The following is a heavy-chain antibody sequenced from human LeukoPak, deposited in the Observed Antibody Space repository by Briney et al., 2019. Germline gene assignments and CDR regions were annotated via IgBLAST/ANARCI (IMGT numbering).Heavy chain of an antibody. CDR1: GFTFNTYA. CDR3: AKARAGDITAAFNY. J-gene: IGHJ4*02. Sequence: GGSLRLSCAASGFTFNTYAMCWVRQAPGKGLEWVSGITSGANTYYADSVKGRFTISRDNSENTLNLQMNSLRAEDTAIYYCAKARAGDITAAFNYWGQGTLVTVSS. D-gene: IGHD6-13*01. CDR2: ITSGANT. V-gene: IGHV3-23*01.